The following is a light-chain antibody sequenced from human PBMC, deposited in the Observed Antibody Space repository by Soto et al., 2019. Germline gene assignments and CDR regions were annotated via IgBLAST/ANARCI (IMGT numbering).Light chain of an antibody. Sequence: QSARTQPASVSGSPGQSITISCTGTSSDVGGYNYVSWYQQHPGKAPKLMIYEVSNRPSGVPNRFSGSKSGNTASLTISGLQAEDEADYYCSSYTSSSTHNYVFGTGTKVTVL. CDR3: SSYTSSSTHNYV. V-gene: IGLV2-14*01. J-gene: IGLJ1*01. CDR1: SSDVGGYNY. CDR2: EVS.